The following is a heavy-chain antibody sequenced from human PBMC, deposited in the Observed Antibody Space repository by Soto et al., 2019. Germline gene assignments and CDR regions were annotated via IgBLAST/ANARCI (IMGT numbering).Heavy chain of an antibody. CDR2: IDYSGST. J-gene: IGHJ6*03. V-gene: IGHV4-39*02. Sequence: SETLSLTCTGSGGSISTSSYYWGWIRQPPGKGLEWIGSIDYSGSTYSNPSLKSRAPISVDTSKNQFSLKLRSVTAADTAVYYCARERGTYYDILTGLFYYYYMDVWGKGTTVTVSS. CDR1: GGSISTSSYY. D-gene: IGHD3-9*01. CDR3: ARERGTYYDILTGLFYYYYMDV.